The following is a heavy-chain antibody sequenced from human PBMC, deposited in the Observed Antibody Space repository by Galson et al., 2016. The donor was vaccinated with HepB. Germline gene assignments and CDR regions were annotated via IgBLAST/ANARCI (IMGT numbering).Heavy chain of an antibody. D-gene: IGHD2-15*01. V-gene: IGHV3-30*04. Sequence: SLRLSCAASGFTFSSYAMHWVRQAPGKGLEWVAVISYDGSTKYYADSVKGRFTISIDNSKSTLYLQMNGLRPEDSALYYCAREVTYCSGGGCYYFDYWGQGTLVTVSS. J-gene: IGHJ4*02. CDR3: AREVTYCSGGGCYYFDY. CDR1: GFTFSSYA. CDR2: ISYDGSTK.